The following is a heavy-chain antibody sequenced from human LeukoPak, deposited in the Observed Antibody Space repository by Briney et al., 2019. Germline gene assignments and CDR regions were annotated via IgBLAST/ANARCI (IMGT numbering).Heavy chain of an antibody. V-gene: IGHV3-64*01. CDR1: GFTFSSYA. D-gene: IGHD1-26*01. Sequence: GGSLRLSCAASGFTFSSYAMHWVRQAPGKGLEYVSAIGSNGGSTYYANSVKGRFTISRDNSKNTLYLQMGSLRAEDMAVYYCARDRGSYPYYFDYWGQGTLVTVSS. CDR3: ARDRGSYPYYFDY. CDR2: IGSNGGST. J-gene: IGHJ4*02.